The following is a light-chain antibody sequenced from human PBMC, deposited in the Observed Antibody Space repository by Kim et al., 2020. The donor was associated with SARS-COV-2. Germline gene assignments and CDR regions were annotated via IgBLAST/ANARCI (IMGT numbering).Light chain of an antibody. CDR3: EQFGVSPYT. CDR2: TAS. CDR1: QSLSHTY. J-gene: IGKJ2*01. V-gene: IGKV3-20*01. Sequence: LSPGEKAHRPWRAGQSLSHTYLAWYQQKPGQAPRLVMYTASSRATGIPDRLSGSGSGTDFTLTISRLEPEDFAVYYCEQFGVSPYTFGQGTKLEI.